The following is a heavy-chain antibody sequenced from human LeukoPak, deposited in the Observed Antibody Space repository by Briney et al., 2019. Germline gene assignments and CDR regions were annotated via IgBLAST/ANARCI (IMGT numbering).Heavy chain of an antibody. Sequence: VASVKVSCTASGGTFSSYAISWVRQAPGQGLEWMGGIIPIFGTANYAQKFQGRVTITADESTSTAYMELSSLRSEDTAVYYCARVIEVSRGVIGYYGMDVWGQGTTVTVSS. CDR1: GGTFSSYA. CDR2: IIPIFGTA. V-gene: IGHV1-69*13. J-gene: IGHJ6*02. CDR3: ARVIEVSRGVIGYYGMDV. D-gene: IGHD3-10*01.